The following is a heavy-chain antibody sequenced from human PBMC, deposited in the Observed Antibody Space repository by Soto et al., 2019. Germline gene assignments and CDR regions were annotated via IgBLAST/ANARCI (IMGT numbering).Heavy chain of an antibody. Sequence: ASVKVSCKASGYTFTSYAMHWVRQAPGQRLEWMGWINAGNGNTKYSQKFQGRVTITRDTSASTAYMELRSLRSDDTAVYYCARDLGGSSWSLDYYYYYYMDVWGKGTTVTVSS. CDR1: GYTFTSYA. J-gene: IGHJ6*03. CDR2: INAGNGNT. D-gene: IGHD6-13*01. CDR3: ARDLGGSSWSLDYYYYYYMDV. V-gene: IGHV1-3*01.